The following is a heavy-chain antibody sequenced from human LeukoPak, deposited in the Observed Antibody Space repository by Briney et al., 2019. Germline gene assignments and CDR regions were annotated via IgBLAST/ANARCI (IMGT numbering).Heavy chain of an antibody. D-gene: IGHD3-10*01. Sequence: SETLSLTCTVSGGSISSYYWSWIRQPPGKGLEWIGYIYYSGSTNYNPSLKSRVTISVDASKNQFSLKLSSVTAADTAVYYCARAEYYFDYWGQGTLVTVSS. V-gene: IGHV4-59*01. J-gene: IGHJ4*02. CDR3: ARAEYYFDY. CDR2: IYYSGST. CDR1: GGSISSYY.